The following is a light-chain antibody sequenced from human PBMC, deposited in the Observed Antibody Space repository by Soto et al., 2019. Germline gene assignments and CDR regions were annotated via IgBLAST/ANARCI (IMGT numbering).Light chain of an antibody. J-gene: IGKJ1*01. CDR2: KAS. CDR1: QTITNL. V-gene: IGKV1-5*03. CDR3: LQYYDYRT. Sequence: DIQLTQSPSTLSASLGDRVTITCRASQTITNLLAWFQQKPGKAPEILIYKASSLQSGVPSRFSGSGSGTEFTLTISSLQPDDSTTYYCLQYYDYRTFGQGTKVDIK.